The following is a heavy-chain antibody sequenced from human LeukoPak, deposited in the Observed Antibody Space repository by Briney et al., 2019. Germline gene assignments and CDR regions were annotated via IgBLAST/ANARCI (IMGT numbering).Heavy chain of an antibody. J-gene: IGHJ6*03. CDR3: ARASPYYYYMDV. Sequence: GGSLRLSCAASGFTVSSNYMSWVRQAPGKGLEWVSVIYSGGSTYYADSVKGRFTISRDNSKNTLYLQMNSLRAEDTAVYYCARASPYYYYMDVWGKGTTVTVFS. CDR2: IYSGGST. CDR1: GFTVSSNY. V-gene: IGHV3-53*01.